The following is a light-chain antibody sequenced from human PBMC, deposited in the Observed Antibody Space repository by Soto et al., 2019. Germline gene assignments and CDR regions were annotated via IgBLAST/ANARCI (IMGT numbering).Light chain of an antibody. CDR2: DAS. J-gene: IGKJ5*01. CDR3: QQYNNWPPLT. CDR1: QSVSSN. Sequence: ETVVTKSPGTLSVSPGERVTLSCRASQSVSSNLAWYQQKPGQAPRLLIYDASTRATGISARFSGSGSGTEFTLTISSLQSEDFAVYFCQQYNNWPPLTFGQGTRLEIK. V-gene: IGKV3-15*01.